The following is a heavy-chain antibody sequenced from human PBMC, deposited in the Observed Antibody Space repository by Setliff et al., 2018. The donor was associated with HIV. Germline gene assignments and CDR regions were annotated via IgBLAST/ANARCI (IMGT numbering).Heavy chain of an antibody. D-gene: IGHD4-17*01. J-gene: IGHJ3*02. CDR1: GGSMNSGGYY. CDR3: ARVFHSLPTGLNDPFDM. CDR2: IYASGSP. Sequence: TLSLTCTVSGGSMNSGGYYWTWIRQHPGKGLEWIGYIYASGSPDYNPSLESRVTISSDTSKNQFSPKLKSVTGADTAVYYCARVFHSLPTGLNDPFDMWGQGTLVTVSS. V-gene: IGHV4-31*03.